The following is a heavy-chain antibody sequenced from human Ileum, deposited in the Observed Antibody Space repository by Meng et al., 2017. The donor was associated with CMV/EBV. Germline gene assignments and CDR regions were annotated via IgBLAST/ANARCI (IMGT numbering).Heavy chain of an antibody. V-gene: IGHV3-66*02. D-gene: IGHD6-13*01. CDR1: GFTVISNH. J-gene: IGHJ3*02. CDR3: ARDLGGQPRAFDI. CDR2: IFSDGNT. Sequence: GESLKISCAASGFTVISNHMSWVRQAPGKGLEWVSLIFSDGNTYYADSVRGRFTISRDISKNTLYLHMNSLRAEDTAVYYCARDLGGQPRAFDIWGQGTMVTVSS.